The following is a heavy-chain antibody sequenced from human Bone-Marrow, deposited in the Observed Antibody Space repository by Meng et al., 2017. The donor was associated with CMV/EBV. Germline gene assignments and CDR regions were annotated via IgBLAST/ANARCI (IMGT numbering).Heavy chain of an antibody. V-gene: IGHV1-46*01. CDR1: GYTFTSYY. J-gene: IGHJ4*02. D-gene: IGHD1-14*01. CDR3: ARTALTRVDFDY. Sequence: KASGYTFTSYYMHWVRQAPGQGLEWMGIINPSGGSTSYAQKFQGRVTMTRDTSTSTVYMELSSLRSEDTAVYYCARTALTRVDFDYWGQGTLVTVSS. CDR2: INPSGGST.